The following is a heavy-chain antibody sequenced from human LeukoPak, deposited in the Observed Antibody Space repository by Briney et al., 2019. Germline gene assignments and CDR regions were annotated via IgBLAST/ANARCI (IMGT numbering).Heavy chain of an antibody. CDR1: GGFISSYY. Sequence: SETLSLTCTVSGGFISSYYWSWIRQPPGKGLEWIGYIYYSGSTNYNPSLKSRVTRSVDTSKNQFSLKLSSVTAADAAVYYCAKGHYGPYYFDYWGQGTLVIVSS. CDR3: AKGHYGPYYFDY. J-gene: IGHJ4*02. CDR2: IYYSGST. V-gene: IGHV4-59*01. D-gene: IGHD4-17*01.